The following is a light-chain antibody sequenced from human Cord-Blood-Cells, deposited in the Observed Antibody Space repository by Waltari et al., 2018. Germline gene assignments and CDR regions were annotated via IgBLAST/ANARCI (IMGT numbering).Light chain of an antibody. CDR2: AAS. J-gene: IGKJ2*01. CDR3: QQSYSTPPET. V-gene: IGKV1-39*01. Sequence: DIQMTQSPSSLSASEGDRVTITCRASQSISSYLNWYQQKPGKAPKLLIYAASSLQSGVPSRVSGSGSGTDFTLTISSLQPEDFATYYCQQSYSTPPETFGQGTKLEIK. CDR1: QSISSY.